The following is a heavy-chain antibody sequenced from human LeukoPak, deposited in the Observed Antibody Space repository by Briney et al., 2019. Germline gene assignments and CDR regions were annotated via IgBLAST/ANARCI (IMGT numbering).Heavy chain of an antibody. J-gene: IGHJ4*02. V-gene: IGHV1-69*04. Sequence: ASVKVSCKASGGTFSSYAISWVRQAPGQGLGWMGRIIPILGIANYAQKFQGRVTITADKSTSTAYMELSSLRSEDTAVYYCARTGPLPFEDYWGQGTLVTVSS. D-gene: IGHD7-27*01. CDR2: IIPILGIA. CDR1: GGTFSSYA. CDR3: ARTGPLPFEDY.